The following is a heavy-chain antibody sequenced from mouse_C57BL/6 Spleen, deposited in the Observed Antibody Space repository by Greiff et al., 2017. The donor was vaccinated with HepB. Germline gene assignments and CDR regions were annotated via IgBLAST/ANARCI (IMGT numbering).Heavy chain of an antibody. CDR3: TRSHGSSIYAMDY. Sequence: VQLQQSGTVLARPGASVKMSCKTSGYTFTSYWMHWVKQRPGQGLEWIGAIYPGNSDTSYNQKFKGKAKLTAVTSASTAYMELSSLTNEDSAVYYCTRSHGSSIYAMDYWGQGPSVTVSS. J-gene: IGHJ4*01. D-gene: IGHD1-1*01. V-gene: IGHV1-5*01. CDR2: IYPGNSDT. CDR1: GYTFTSYW.